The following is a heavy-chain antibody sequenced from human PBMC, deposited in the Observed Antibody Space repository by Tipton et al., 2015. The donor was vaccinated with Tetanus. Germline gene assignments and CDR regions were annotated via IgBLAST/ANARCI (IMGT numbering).Heavy chain of an antibody. CDR1: GYSFSSYY. D-gene: IGHD3-10*01. J-gene: IGHJ5*02. CDR2: IHHGESTT. Sequence: VQLVQSGVEVKKPGESLRISCQASGYSFSSYYIAWVRQMPGRGLEWRGFIHHGESTTTYSPSFQGRVTFAADTYINTPYLHWASLTDSDSAPYYCARRRSNTKLFFWFDPWGQGTPVTVSS. V-gene: IGHV5-51*01. CDR3: ARRRSNTKLFFWFDP.